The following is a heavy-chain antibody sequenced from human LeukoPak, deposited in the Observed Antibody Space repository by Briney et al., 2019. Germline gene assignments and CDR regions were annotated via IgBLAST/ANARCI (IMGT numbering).Heavy chain of an antibody. CDR1: GGSISSSSYY. CDR2: IYYSGST. D-gene: IGHD3-22*01. Sequence: SETLSLTCTVSGGSISSSSYYWGWVRQPPGKGLEWIGSIYYSGSTYYNPSLKSRVTISVDTSKNQFSLKLSSVTAADTAVYYCARIPPVDISGHYPLFDYWGQGTLVTVSS. CDR3: ARIPPVDISGHYPLFDY. V-gene: IGHV4-39*07. J-gene: IGHJ4*02.